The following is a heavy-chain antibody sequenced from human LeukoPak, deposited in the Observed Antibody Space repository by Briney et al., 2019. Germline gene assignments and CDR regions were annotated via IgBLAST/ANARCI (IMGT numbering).Heavy chain of an antibody. CDR1: GGSISSYY. CDR3: ARAQYNSLDY. CDR2: IYYSGSA. Sequence: SETLSLTCTVSGGSISSYYWSWIRQPPGKGLEWIGYIYYSGSANYNPSLKSRVTISVDTSKNQFSLKLSSVTAADTAVYYCARAQYNSLDYWGQGTLVTVSS. V-gene: IGHV4-59*08. D-gene: IGHD1-14*01. J-gene: IGHJ4*02.